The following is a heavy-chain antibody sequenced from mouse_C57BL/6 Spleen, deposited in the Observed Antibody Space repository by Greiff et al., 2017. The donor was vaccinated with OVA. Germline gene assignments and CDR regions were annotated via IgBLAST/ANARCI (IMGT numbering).Heavy chain of an antibody. CDR2: IWGVGST. V-gene: IGHV2-6*01. CDR3: ASDPYGNYGGTFAY. J-gene: IGHJ3*01. CDR1: GFSLTSYG. D-gene: IGHD2-1*01. Sequence: QVQLQQSGPGLVAPSQSLSITCTVSGFSLTSYGVDWVRQSPGKGLEWLGVIWGVGSTNYNSALKSRLSISKDNSKSQVFLKMNSLQTDDTAMYYCASDPYGNYGGTFAYWGQGTLVTVSA.